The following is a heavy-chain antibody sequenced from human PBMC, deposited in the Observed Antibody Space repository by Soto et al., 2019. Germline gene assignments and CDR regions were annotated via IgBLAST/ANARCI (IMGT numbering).Heavy chain of an antibody. J-gene: IGHJ4*02. CDR2: IYWDDDK. CDR1: GFSLTTSGVG. Sequence: QITLKESGPTRVKPTQSLALTCTFSGFSLTTSGVGVGWIRKTPGKALEWLAVIYWDDDKRYSPSLKGRLTITKDTSKIRVVLTMAYMDPADTATYFCAHRGYMYGNWDHGYFDYWGQGTLVTVSS. CDR3: AHRGYMYGNWDHGYFDY. D-gene: IGHD5-18*01. V-gene: IGHV2-5*02.